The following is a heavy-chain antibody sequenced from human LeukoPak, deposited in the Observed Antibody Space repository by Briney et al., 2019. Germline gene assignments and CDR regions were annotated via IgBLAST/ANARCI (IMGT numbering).Heavy chain of an antibody. J-gene: IGHJ4*02. CDR2: ISSRSSYI. CDR1: GFTFSNYN. V-gene: IGHV3-21*01. CDR3: ARDLSGVTGYTYGRGIDY. D-gene: IGHD5-18*01. Sequence: GGSLRLSCAASGFTFSNYNMNWVRQAPGKGLEWVSSISSRSSYIYSADSVKGRFTISRDNAKTSLYLQMNSLRAEDTALYYCARDLSGVTGYTYGRGIDYWGQGTLVTVSS.